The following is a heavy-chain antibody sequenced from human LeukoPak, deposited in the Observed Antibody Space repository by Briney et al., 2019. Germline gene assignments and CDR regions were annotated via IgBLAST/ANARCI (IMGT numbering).Heavy chain of an antibody. CDR1: GFTFSSYS. J-gene: IGHJ4*02. V-gene: IGHV3-21*01. CDR2: ISSSSSYI. Sequence: GGSLRLSCAASGFTFSSYSMNWVRQAPGKGLEWVSSISSSSSYIYYADSVKGRFTISRDNAKNSLYLQMNSLRAEDTAVYYCARVFPRLYYFDYWGQGTLVTVSS. D-gene: IGHD3-22*01. CDR3: ARVFPRLYYFDY.